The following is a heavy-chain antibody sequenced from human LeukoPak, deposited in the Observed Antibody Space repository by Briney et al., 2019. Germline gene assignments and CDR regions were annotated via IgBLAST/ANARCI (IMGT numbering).Heavy chain of an antibody. CDR3: ARGEFDY. Sequence: PGGSLRLSCAASGFTFSSYGMHWVRQAPGKGLEWVAVISYDGSNKYYADSVKGRFTISRDNSKNTLYLQMNGLRAEDTAVYYCARGEFDYWGQGTLVTVSS. V-gene: IGHV3-30*03. CDR1: GFTFSSYG. D-gene: IGHD3-16*01. CDR2: ISYDGSNK. J-gene: IGHJ4*02.